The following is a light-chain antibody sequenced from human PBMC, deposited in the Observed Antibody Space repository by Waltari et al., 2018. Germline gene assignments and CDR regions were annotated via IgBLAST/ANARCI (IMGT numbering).Light chain of an antibody. Sequence: EIVMTQSPATLSVSPGGRATLSCRASQSVSSNLAWYQQKPGQAPRLLIYGASTRATGIPARFSGSGSGTEFTLTISSLQSEDFAVYYCQQYNNWLWTVGQGTKVEIK. CDR1: QSVSSN. V-gene: IGKV3-15*01. CDR2: GAS. J-gene: IGKJ1*01. CDR3: QQYNNWLWT.